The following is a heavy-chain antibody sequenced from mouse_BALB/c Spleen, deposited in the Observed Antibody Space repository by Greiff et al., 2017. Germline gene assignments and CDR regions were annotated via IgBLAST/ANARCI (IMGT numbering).Heavy chain of an antibody. J-gene: IGHJ3*01. CDR3: ALITTGVGGSAY. Sequence: QVQLQQPGAELVKPGASVKLSCKASGYTFTSYWMHWVKQRPGQGLEWIGEINPSNGRTNYNEKFKGKATLTVDKSSSTAYMQLSSLTSEDSAVYYCALITTGVGGSAYWGQGTLVTVSA. V-gene: IGHV1S81*02. D-gene: IGHD1-1*01. CDR2: INPSNGRT. CDR1: GYTFTSYW.